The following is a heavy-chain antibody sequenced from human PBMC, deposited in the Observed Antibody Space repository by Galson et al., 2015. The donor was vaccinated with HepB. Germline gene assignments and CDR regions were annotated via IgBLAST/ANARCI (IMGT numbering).Heavy chain of an antibody. J-gene: IGHJ3*02. D-gene: IGHD7-27*01. CDR1: GGTFSSYA. CDR3: ARGIVNWGLDAFDI. CDR2: IIPIFGTA. Sequence: SVKVSCKASGGTFSSYAISWVRQAPGQGLEWMGGIIPIFGTANYAQKFQGRVTITADESTSTAYMELSSLRSEDTAVYYCARGIVNWGLDAFDIWGQGTMVTVSS. V-gene: IGHV1-69*13.